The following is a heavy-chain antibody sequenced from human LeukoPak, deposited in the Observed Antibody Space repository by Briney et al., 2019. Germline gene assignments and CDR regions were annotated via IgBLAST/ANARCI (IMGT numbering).Heavy chain of an antibody. Sequence: LXXMGWISTYNGDTNYAQKLQGRVTMTTDTSTSTASMELRSLRSDDTAVYYCARERGYDSSGYYHDAFDVWGQGTMVTVSS. V-gene: IGHV1-18*01. D-gene: IGHD3-22*01. CDR2: ISTYNGDT. J-gene: IGHJ3*01. CDR3: ARERGYDSSGYYHDAFDV.